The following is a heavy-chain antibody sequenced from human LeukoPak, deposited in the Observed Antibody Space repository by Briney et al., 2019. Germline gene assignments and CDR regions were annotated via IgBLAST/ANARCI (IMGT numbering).Heavy chain of an antibody. CDR2: IYTSGST. CDR3: ARDREGITMVNNWFDP. J-gene: IGHJ5*02. CDR1: GGSISSYY. Sequence: SETLSLTCTVSGGSISSYYWSWIRQPPGKGLEWIGYIYTSGSTNYNPSLKSRITISVDTSKNQFSLKLSSVTAADTAVYYCARDREGITMVNNWFDPWGQGTLVTVSS. V-gene: IGHV4-4*09. D-gene: IGHD3-10*01.